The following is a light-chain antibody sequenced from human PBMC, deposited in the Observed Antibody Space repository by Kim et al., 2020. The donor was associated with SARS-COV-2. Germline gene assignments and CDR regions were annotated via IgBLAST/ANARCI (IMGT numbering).Light chain of an antibody. CDR1: SSDVGGYNY. CDR2: DVS. J-gene: IGLJ2*01. V-gene: IGLV2-14*01. CDR3: SSYTSSSIVV. Sequence: QSALTQPASVSGSPGQSLTIACTGTSSDVGGYNYVSCYQQHPGKAPKLMIYDVSKRPSGVSNRFSGSKSGNTASLTISGLQAEDEADYYCSSYTSSSIVVFGGGTQLAVL.